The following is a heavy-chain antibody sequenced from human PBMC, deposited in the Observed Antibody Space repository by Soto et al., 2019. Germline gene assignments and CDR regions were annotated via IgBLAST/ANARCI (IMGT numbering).Heavy chain of an antibody. Sequence: QVQLQESGPGLVKPSQTLSLTCTVSGGSISSGDYYWSWIRQPPGKGLEWIGYIYYSGSTYYNPSVKSRVTISVDTSKNQYSLKLSSVTAADTAVYYCARDARYYDSSGYSPSYYYYGMDVWGQGTTVTVSS. CDR1: GGSISSGDYY. J-gene: IGHJ6*02. V-gene: IGHV4-30-4*01. D-gene: IGHD3-22*01. CDR3: ARDARYYDSSGYSPSYYYYGMDV. CDR2: IYYSGST.